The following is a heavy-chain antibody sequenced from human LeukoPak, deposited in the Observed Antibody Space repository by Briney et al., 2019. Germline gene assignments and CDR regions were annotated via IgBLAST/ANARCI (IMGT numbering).Heavy chain of an antibody. D-gene: IGHD6-19*01. CDR3: ARGIAVAGPRGDYYYYGMDV. V-gene: IGHV4-31*03. J-gene: IGHJ6*04. Sequence: PSETLSLTCTVSGGSIGTSAYYWNWIRQHPGKGLEWIGFISDSGSTYYNPSLKSRVTISVDTSKNQFSLKLSSVTAADTAVYYCARGIAVAGPRGDYYYYGMDVWGKGTTVTVSS. CDR1: GGSIGTSAYY. CDR2: ISDSGST.